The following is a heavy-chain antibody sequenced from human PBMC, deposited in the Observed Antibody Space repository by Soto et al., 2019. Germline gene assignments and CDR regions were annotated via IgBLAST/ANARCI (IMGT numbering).Heavy chain of an antibody. V-gene: IGHV5-51*01. Sequence: PGESLKISCKGSGYSFTSYWIGWVRQMPGKGLEWMGIIYPGDSDTRYNPSFQGQVTISADKSISTAYLQWSSLKASDTALYYCARLTITSRYWFYPWGQGTLVTVSS. CDR2: IYPGDSDT. J-gene: IGHJ5*02. CDR1: GYSFTSYW. D-gene: IGHD3-10*01. CDR3: ARLTITSRYWFYP.